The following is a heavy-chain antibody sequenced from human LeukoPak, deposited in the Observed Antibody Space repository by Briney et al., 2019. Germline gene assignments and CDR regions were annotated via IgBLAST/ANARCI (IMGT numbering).Heavy chain of an antibody. V-gene: IGHV1-8*01. CDR3: ARDFGIAAASNWFDP. Sequence: ASVNVSCKASGYTFTSYDINWVRQATGQGLEWMGWMNPNSGNTGYAQKFQGRVTMTRNTSISTAYMELSSLRSEDTAVYYCARDFGIAAASNWFDPWGQGTLVTVSS. CDR1: GYTFTSYD. CDR2: MNPNSGNT. J-gene: IGHJ5*02. D-gene: IGHD6-13*01.